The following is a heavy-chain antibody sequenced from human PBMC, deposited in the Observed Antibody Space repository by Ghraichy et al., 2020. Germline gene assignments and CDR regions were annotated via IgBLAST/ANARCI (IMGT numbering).Heavy chain of an antibody. J-gene: IGHJ4*02. V-gene: IGHV3-21*01. D-gene: IGHD5-24*01. CDR3: ARVGGYNSHDF. CDR2: ISSTGSYI. Sequence: LSLTCAASGFAFSLNSMNWVRQAPGKGLEWVSFISSTGSYISYADSLKGRFTVSRDNAKNSLYLQMNSLRAEDSAVYYCARVGGYNSHDFWGQGTLVTVSS. CDR1: GFAFSLNS.